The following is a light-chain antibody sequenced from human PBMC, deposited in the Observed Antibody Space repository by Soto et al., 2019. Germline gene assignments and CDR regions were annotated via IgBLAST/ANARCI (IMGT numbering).Light chain of an antibody. CDR2: DNN. V-gene: IGLV1-51*01. CDR1: SSNIGSDF. Sequence: QSVLTQPTSVSAAPGQTVTISCSGSSSNIGSDFVSWYQHLPGTAPKLLIFDNNKRPSGIPDRFSVSKSGTSATLGITGLRTGDEADYYCGTWASSLSVVVFGGGTKLTVL. CDR3: GTWASSLSVVV. J-gene: IGLJ2*01.